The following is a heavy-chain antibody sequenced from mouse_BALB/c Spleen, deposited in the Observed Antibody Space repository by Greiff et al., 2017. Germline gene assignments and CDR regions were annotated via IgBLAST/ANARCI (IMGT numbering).Heavy chain of an antibody. CDR3: AITTDGIFAY. D-gene: IGHD1-2*01. CDR1: GFNIKDTY. CDR2: IDPANGNT. Sequence: EVKLQESGAELVKPGASVKLSCTASGFNIKDTYMHWVKQRPEQGLEWIGRIDPANGNTKYDPKFQGKATITADTSSNTAYLQLSSLTSEDTAVYYCAITTDGIFAYWGQGTLVTVSA. J-gene: IGHJ3*01. V-gene: IGHV14-3*02.